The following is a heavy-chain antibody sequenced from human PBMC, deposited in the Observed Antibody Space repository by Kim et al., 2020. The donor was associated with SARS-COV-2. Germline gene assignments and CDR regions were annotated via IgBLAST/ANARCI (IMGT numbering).Heavy chain of an antibody. CDR1: GYSFTDFW. CDR3: ARCHYYDSGGNYSANSFDF. J-gene: IGHJ3*01. V-gene: IGHV5-51*01. CDR2: VSPADSIT. Sequence: GESLKISCEGSGYSFTDFWIAWVRHMPGKGLEWMGIVSPADSITKYSPSFQGQVTISADKSISTAFLQWSSLKASDTAMYYCARCHYYDSGGNYSANSFDFWGLGTMVTVSS. D-gene: IGHD3-22*01.